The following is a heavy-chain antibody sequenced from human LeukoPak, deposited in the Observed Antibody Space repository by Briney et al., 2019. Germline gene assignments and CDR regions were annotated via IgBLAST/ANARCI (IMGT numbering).Heavy chain of an antibody. J-gene: IGHJ4*02. Sequence: ASVKVSCKASGYTLTAYYMHWVRQAPGQGLEWMGWINSNSGGTNYAQKFQGRVSMTRDTSISTAYMELSRLRSDDTAAYYCAREKGGRGYQTTVHFDYWGQGTLVTVSS. D-gene: IGHD4-17*01. CDR3: AREKGGRGYQTTVHFDY. V-gene: IGHV1-2*02. CDR2: INSNSGGT. CDR1: GYTLTAYY.